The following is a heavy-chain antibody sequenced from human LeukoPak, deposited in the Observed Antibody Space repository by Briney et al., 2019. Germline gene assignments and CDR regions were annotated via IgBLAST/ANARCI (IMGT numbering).Heavy chain of an antibody. Sequence: SETLSLTCTVSGDSVSGYYGSWIRQPPGKGLEWIGYFYASANTNYNPSLKSRVTMSVDTSKNQFSLKLTSVTAADTAVYYCARGLRDEERHYGYYYMDVWGKGTTVTVSS. J-gene: IGHJ6*03. CDR1: GDSVSGYY. D-gene: IGHD3-22*01. CDR2: FYASANT. V-gene: IGHV4-4*09. CDR3: ARGLRDEERHYGYYYMDV.